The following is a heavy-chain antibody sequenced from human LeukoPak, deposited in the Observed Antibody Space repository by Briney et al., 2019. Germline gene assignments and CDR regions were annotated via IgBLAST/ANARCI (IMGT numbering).Heavy chain of an antibody. J-gene: IGHJ4*02. D-gene: IGHD6-19*01. V-gene: IGHV3-30*02. CDR3: AKDAEAVAVPFDY. Sequence: PGGSLRLSCAASGFTFSSYGMHWVRQAPGKGLEWVAFIRYDGSNKYYADSVKGRFTISRDNSKNTLYPQMNSLRAEDTAVYYCAKDAEAVAVPFDYWGQGTLVTVSS. CDR2: IRYDGSNK. CDR1: GFTFSSYG.